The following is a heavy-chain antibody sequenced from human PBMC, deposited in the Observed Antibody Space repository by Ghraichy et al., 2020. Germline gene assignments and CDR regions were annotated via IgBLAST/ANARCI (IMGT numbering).Heavy chain of an antibody. CDR2: IIPIFGTA. J-gene: IGHJ6*02. D-gene: IGHD2-2*01. CDR3: ARDKVEEVVPAAMENYYYGMDV. Sequence: SVKVSCKVSEDTFSRYALNWMRHAPGQGLEWMGGIIPIFGTANYAQKFQGRVTITADQSTSTAYMELSSLRSEDTAVYYCARDKVEEVVPAAMENYYYGMDVWGQGTTVTVSS. CDR1: EDTFSRYA. V-gene: IGHV1-69*13.